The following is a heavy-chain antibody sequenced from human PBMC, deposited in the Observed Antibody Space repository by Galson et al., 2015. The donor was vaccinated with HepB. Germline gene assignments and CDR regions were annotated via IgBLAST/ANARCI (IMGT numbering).Heavy chain of an antibody. CDR3: ARVSGTMIVVETFDY. D-gene: IGHD3-22*01. Sequence: SLRLSCAASGFTFSSYSMNWVRQAPGKGLEWVSYISSSSSTIYYADSVKGRFTISRDNAKNSLYLQMNSLRDEDTAVYYCARVSGTMIVVETFDYWGQGTLVTVSS. V-gene: IGHV3-48*02. CDR1: GFTFSSYS. J-gene: IGHJ4*02. CDR2: ISSSSSTI.